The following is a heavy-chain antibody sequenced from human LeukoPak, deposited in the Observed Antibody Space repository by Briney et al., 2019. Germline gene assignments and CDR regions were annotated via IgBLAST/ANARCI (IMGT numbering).Heavy chain of an antibody. CDR2: IKSKTDGGTT. V-gene: IGHV3-15*01. J-gene: IGHJ6*03. CDR1: GFIFSNAW. Sequence: GGSLRLSCAASGFIFSNAWMTWVRQAPGKGLEWVGRIKSKTDGGTTDYAAPVKGRFAISRDDSTNTLYLQMNSLKTEDTAVYYCAKDHTRYYYYMDVWGKGTTVTVSS. CDR3: AKDHTRYYYYMDV.